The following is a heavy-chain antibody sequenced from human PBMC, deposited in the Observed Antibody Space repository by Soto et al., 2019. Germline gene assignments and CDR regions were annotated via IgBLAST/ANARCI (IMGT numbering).Heavy chain of an antibody. V-gene: IGHV1-46*01. D-gene: IGHD2-15*01. Sequence: ASVKVSCKASGYTFTSYYLHWVRQAPGQGLEWMGIINPSGGSTSYAQKFQGRVTMTRDTSTSTVYMELSSLRSEDTAVYYCARDQEGSSRYSSLDDWGQGTLVTVSS. CDR2: INPSGGST. CDR3: ARDQEGSSRYSSLDD. J-gene: IGHJ4*02. CDR1: GYTFTSYY.